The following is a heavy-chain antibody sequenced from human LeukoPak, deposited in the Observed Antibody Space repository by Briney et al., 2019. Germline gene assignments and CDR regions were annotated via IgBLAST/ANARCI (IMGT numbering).Heavy chain of an antibody. CDR1: GGSISSGGYY. J-gene: IGHJ5*02. CDR2: VYYSGST. Sequence: PSQTLSLTCTVSGGSISSGGYYWSWIRQHPGKGLEWIGYVYYSGSTYYNPSLKSRVTISVDTSKNQFSLKLSSVTGADTAVYYCALWFGELSPWFDPWGQGTLVTVSS. V-gene: IGHV4-31*03. D-gene: IGHD3-10*01. CDR3: ALWFGELSPWFDP.